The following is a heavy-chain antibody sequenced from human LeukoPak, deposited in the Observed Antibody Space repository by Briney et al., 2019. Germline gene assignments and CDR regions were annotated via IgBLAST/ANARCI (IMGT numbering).Heavy chain of an antibody. Sequence: GGSLRLSCTASGFTFSSYAMSWVRQAPGKGLEWVSTMTGSGGATYYADSVEGRFTISRDNSQSTLSLQINSLRVEDTALYYCARHHGFLWFGELFDHWGPGALVTVSS. CDR1: GFTFSSYA. J-gene: IGHJ4*02. CDR3: ARHHGFLWFGELFDH. CDR2: MTGSGGAT. D-gene: IGHD3-10*01. V-gene: IGHV3-23*01.